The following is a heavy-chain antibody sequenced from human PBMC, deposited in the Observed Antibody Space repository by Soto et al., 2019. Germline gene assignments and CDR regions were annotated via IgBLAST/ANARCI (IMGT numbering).Heavy chain of an antibody. CDR3: ARVGYGDLAQ. J-gene: IGHJ4*02. V-gene: IGHV3-23*01. CDR1: GFSFTSYA. CDR2: VTLSGDYT. Sequence: EVNLLESGGGLLQPGGSLRLSCVASGFSFTSYAMAWVRQAPGRGLEWVCTVTLSGDYTYYADPVKGRFTISRDNSKNTVYLQLSSLSADDSSVYYCARVGYGDLAQWGQGTRVTVSS. D-gene: IGHD4-17*01.